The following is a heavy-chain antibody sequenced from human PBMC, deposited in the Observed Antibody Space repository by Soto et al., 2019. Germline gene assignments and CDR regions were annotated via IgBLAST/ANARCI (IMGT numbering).Heavy chain of an antibody. V-gene: IGHV1-3*01. CDR2: INAGNGNT. J-gene: IGHJ6*02. CDR3: ARGRGYSYGRAPNYYGMDV. CDR1: GYTFTSYA. D-gene: IGHD5-18*01. Sequence: ASVKVSCKASGYTFTSYAMHWVRQAPGQRIEWMGWINAGNGNTKYSQKFQGRVTITRDTSASTAYMELSSLRSEDTAVYYCARGRGYSYGRAPNYYGMDVWGQGTTVTVSS.